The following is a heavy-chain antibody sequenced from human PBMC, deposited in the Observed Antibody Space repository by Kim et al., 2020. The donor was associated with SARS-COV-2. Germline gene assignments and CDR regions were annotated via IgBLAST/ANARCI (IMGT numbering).Heavy chain of an antibody. J-gene: IGHJ6*03. D-gene: IGHD6-6*01. CDR1: GGSFSGYY. CDR3: AREGPPKSSIAAQDVRYYYYMDV. CDR2: INHSGST. V-gene: IGHV4-34*01. Sequence: SETLSLTCAVYGGSFSGYYWSWIRQPPGKGLEWIGEINHSGSTNYNPSLKSRVTISVDTSKNQFSLKLSSVTAADTAVYYCAREGPPKSSIAAQDVRYYYYMDVWGKGTTVTVSS.